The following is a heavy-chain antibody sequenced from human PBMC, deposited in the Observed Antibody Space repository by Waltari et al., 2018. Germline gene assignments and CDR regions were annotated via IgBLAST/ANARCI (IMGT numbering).Heavy chain of an antibody. CDR2: IIPVLGIS. Sequence: QVQLVQSGAEVKKPGSSVKVSCKASGGTFSSYAISWVRHAPGHGLEWLGGIIPVLGISSHAQKFQGRVTVTADKSTSTAHMELSSLRSEDTAVYYCARGPDTTFDYWGQGTLVTVSS. CDR3: ARGPDTTFDY. D-gene: IGHD1-26*01. J-gene: IGHJ4*02. CDR1: GGTFSSYA. V-gene: IGHV1-69*04.